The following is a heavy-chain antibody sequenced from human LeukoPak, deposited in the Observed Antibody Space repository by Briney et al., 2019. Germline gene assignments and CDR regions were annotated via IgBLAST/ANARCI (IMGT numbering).Heavy chain of an antibody. CDR3: ARVGATNAFDI. CDR1: GFTFISYA. V-gene: IGHV3-30*04. CDR2: ISYDGSNK. D-gene: IGHD1-26*01. Sequence: GGSLRLSCAASGFTFISYAMHWVRQAPGKGLEWVAVISYDGSNKYYTDSVKGRFTISRDNSKNTLYLQMYSLRAEDTAVYYCARVGATNAFDIWGQGTMVTVSS. J-gene: IGHJ3*02.